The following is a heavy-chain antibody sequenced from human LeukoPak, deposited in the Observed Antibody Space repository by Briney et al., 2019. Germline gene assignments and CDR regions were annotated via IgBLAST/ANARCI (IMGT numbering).Heavy chain of an antibody. V-gene: IGHV1-69*04. D-gene: IGHD5-18*01. Sequence: SVKVSCKTSGGTFSSSAITWVRQAPGQGLEWMGRIIPVLNITSYAQRFQGRVTITADTSTSTVYMELSSLRSEETAVYYCARDQGLTAPPPYGLDVWGQGTTVIVSS. CDR3: ARDQGLTAPPPYGLDV. CDR2: IIPVLNIT. J-gene: IGHJ6*02. CDR1: GGTFSSSA.